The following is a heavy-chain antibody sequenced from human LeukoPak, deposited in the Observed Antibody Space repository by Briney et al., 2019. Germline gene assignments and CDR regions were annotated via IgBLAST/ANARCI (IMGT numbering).Heavy chain of an antibody. V-gene: IGHV4-34*01. CDR1: GGSFSGYY. Sequence: SETLSLTCAVYGGSFSGYYWSWIRQPPGKGLEWIGSIYYSGSTYYNPSLKSRVTISVDTSKNQFSLKLSSVTAADTAVYYCARDSPYSSGWNWFDPWGQGTLVTVSS. CDR2: IYYSGST. J-gene: IGHJ5*02. CDR3: ARDSPYSSGWNWFDP. D-gene: IGHD6-19*01.